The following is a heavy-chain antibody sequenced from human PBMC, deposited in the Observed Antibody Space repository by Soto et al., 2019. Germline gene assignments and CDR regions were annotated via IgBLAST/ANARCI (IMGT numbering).Heavy chain of an antibody. CDR2: ITWNSDDI. D-gene: IGHD3-10*01. CDR1: GFTFDDYG. Sequence: EVQLVESGGGLVQPSRSLRLSCAASGFTFDDYGMHWVRQAPGKGLEWVSGITWNSDDIAYADSVKGRFTISRDNAKNSLYLQMNSLRAEDTVLYYCVKAPYGSGSYAFGNWGQGTLVTVSS. J-gene: IGHJ4*02. V-gene: IGHV3-9*01. CDR3: VKAPYGSGSYAFGN.